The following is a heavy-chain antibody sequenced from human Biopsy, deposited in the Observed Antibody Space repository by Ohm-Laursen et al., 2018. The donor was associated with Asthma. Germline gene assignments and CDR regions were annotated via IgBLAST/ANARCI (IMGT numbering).Heavy chain of an antibody. J-gene: IGHJ4*02. CDR2: HDHEEGGT. Sequence: ALVKVSCKFSGYSLTDLSMHWVRQAPGQGLEWMGGHDHEEGGTVNARRFQGRVTMTEDTSTDTAYMELSSLSSDDTAVYYCASDFPKDYVRYNFQFWGQGTLVTVSS. CDR3: ASDFPKDYVRYNFQF. CDR1: GYSLTDLS. V-gene: IGHV1-24*01. D-gene: IGHD4-17*01.